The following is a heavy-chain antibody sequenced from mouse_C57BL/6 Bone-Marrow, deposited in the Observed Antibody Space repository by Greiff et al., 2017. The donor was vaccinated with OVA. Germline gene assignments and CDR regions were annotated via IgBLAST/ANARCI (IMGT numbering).Heavy chain of an antibody. J-gene: IGHJ2*01. CDR2: ISDGGSYT. CDR3: AKALPDFDY. Sequence: EVQVVESGGGLVKPGGSLKLSCAASGFTFSSYAMSWVRQTPEKRLEWVATISDGGSYTYYPDNVKGRFTISRDNAKNNLYLQMSHLKSEDTAMYYCAKALPDFDYWGQGTTVTVSS. V-gene: IGHV5-4*01. CDR1: GFTFSSYA.